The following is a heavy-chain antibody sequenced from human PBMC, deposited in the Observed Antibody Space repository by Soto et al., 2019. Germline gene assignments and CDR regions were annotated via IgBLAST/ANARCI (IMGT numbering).Heavy chain of an antibody. CDR2: VWYDGSKK. CDR3: ARPLEQWQLGFGMDV. Sequence: QVQLVESGGGVVQPGGSLRLSCAASGFTLRTYGMHWVRQAPGKGLEWVAVVWYDGSKKYYVDSVKGRFTVSRDNSKNTLDQQMNSLRAEDTAVYYCARPLEQWQLGFGMDVWGQGSPVTVSS. CDR1: GFTLRTYG. J-gene: IGHJ6*01. V-gene: IGHV3-33*01. D-gene: IGHD6-19*01.